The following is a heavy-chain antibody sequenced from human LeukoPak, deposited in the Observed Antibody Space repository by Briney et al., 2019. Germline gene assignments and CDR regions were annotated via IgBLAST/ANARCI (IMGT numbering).Heavy chain of an antibody. V-gene: IGHV3-48*01. D-gene: IGHD3-3*01. Sequence: GGSLRLSCAASGFTFSSYSMNWVRQAPGKGLEWVSYIGPSSTVIYYADSLKGRFTISRDNAKNSLFLQMNSLRAEDTAVYYCTRVLLPYYDFWSGYYPNPLYYGMGVWGQGTTVTVSS. CDR2: IGPSSTVI. J-gene: IGHJ6*02. CDR3: TRVLLPYYDFWSGYYPNPLYYGMGV. CDR1: GFTFSSYS.